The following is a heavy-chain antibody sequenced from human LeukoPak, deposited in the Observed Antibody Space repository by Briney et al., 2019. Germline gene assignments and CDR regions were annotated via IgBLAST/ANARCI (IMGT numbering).Heavy chain of an antibody. Sequence: GASVKVSCKASGYTFTNYGLSWVRQAPGQGLEWMGWISTYNGNTNYAQKLQGRDTMTTDTSTSTAYMELRSLRSDDTAVYYCARDPGRDSSPNEFYWGQGTLVTVSS. CDR2: ISTYNGNT. D-gene: IGHD6-13*01. V-gene: IGHV1-18*01. CDR1: GYTFTNYG. CDR3: ARDPGRDSSPNEFY. J-gene: IGHJ4*02.